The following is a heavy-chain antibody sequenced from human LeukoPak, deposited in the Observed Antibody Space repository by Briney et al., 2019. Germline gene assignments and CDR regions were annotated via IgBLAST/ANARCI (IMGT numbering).Heavy chain of an antibody. CDR1: GGSITSRTYY. CDR3: ARLRDGRWLLAS. Sequence: SETLSLTCAVSGGSITSRTYYWGWIRQPPGKGLEWIASTRYGGNTFYNPSFKSRVSISVDTSNMQLFLRLTSVTAADTAVYYCARLRDGRWLLASWGQGTLVTVSA. D-gene: IGHD3-10*01. J-gene: IGHJ4*02. CDR2: TRYGGNT. V-gene: IGHV4-39*01.